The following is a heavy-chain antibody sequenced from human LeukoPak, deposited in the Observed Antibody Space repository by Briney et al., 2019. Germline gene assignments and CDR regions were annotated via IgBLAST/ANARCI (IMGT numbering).Heavy chain of an antibody. CDR1: GFTFSNAW. CDR2: IRSKTDGGTA. D-gene: IGHD2/OR15-2a*01. CDR3: ATAGLAFLAWS. V-gene: IGHV3-15*01. J-gene: IGHJ4*02. Sequence: KTGGSLRLSCAASGFTFSNAWLNWVRQPPGKGLEWVGRIRSKTDGGTADYAAPVKGRFTISRDDSKNTVYLQMNSLKIEDTAVYHCATAGLAFLAWSWGQGTLVTVSS.